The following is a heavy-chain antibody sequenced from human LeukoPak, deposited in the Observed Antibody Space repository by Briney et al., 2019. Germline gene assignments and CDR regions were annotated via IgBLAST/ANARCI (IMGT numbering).Heavy chain of an antibody. V-gene: IGHV3-21*06. CDR3: ATKGDSSGPL. D-gene: IGHD3-22*01. J-gene: IGHJ4*02. CDR1: GFTFSIYS. Sequence: GGSLRLSCAASGFTFSIYSMNWVRQAPGKGLEWVSSISSSGTYINYADSVKGRFTISRDNAKNSLYLQMSSLRAEDTAVYYCATKGDSSGPLGGQGTLVTVSS. CDR2: ISSSGTYI.